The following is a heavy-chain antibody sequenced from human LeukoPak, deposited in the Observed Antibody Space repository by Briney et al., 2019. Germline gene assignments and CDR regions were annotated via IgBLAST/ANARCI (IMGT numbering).Heavy chain of an antibody. V-gene: IGHV4-38-2*02. CDR2: ISHSGST. CDR3: ARDFSGSYPRFDP. J-gene: IGHJ5*02. CDR1: GYSISSGYF. Sequence: SETLSLTCAVSGYSISSGYFWVWMRQPPGKGLEWIGEISHSGSTYYNPSLKSRVTISVDTSKNQSSLRLSFVTAADTAVYYCARDFSGSYPRFDPWGQGTLVTVSS. D-gene: IGHD1-26*01.